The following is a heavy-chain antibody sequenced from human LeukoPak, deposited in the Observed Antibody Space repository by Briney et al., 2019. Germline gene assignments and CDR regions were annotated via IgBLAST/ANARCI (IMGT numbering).Heavy chain of an antibody. CDR2: VNIKSGST. V-gene: IGHV1-8*01. J-gene: IGHJ5*02. CDR3: ASNNIVVVPAATHGGFDP. Sequence: ASVKVSCQASGYTFITYDIHWVRQATGQGLEWLGWVNIKSGSTVYAQKFQGRVTMTRSTSMTTAYMELSRLRSDDTAVYYCASNNIVVVPAATHGGFDPWGQGTLVTVSS. CDR1: GYTFITYD. D-gene: IGHD2-2*01.